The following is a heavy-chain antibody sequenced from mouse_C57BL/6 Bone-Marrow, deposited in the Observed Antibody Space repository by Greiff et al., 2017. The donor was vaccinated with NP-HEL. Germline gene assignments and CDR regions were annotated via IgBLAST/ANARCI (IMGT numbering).Heavy chain of an antibody. Sequence: VQLQQSGAELARPGASVKLSCKASGYTFTSYGISWVKQRTGQGLEWIGEIYPRSGNTYYNEKFKGKATLTADKSSSTAYMELRSLTSEDSAVYFCARDYYGSGAYWGQGTLVTVSA. CDR1: GYTFTSYG. CDR3: ARDYYGSGAY. J-gene: IGHJ3*01. CDR2: IYPRSGNT. D-gene: IGHD1-1*01. V-gene: IGHV1-81*01.